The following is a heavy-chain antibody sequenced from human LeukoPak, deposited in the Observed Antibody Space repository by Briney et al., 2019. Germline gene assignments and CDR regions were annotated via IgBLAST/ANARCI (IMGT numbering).Heavy chain of an antibody. Sequence: ASVKVSCKASGGSFSSYTIDWVRQAPGQGLEWMGGISPIFGTANYAQKFQGRVTITADKSTSTAYMELSSLRSEDTAVYYCVVPDYYDSSGVNEGGQGTLVTVSS. D-gene: IGHD3-22*01. CDR2: ISPIFGTA. V-gene: IGHV1-69*06. CDR1: GGSFSSYT. CDR3: VVPDYYDSSGVNE. J-gene: IGHJ4*02.